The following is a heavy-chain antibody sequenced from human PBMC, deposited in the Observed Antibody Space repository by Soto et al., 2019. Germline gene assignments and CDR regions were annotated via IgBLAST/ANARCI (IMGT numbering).Heavy chain of an antibody. V-gene: IGHV5-51*01. D-gene: IGHD3-3*01. CDR3: ARLLGNGVVNPSDY. CDR1: GYSFTSYW. Sequence: GVSLNTSCQSSGYSFTSYWIVWVLQMPGKGMEWMGIIYPGDSDTRYSPSFQGQVTISADKSISTAYLQWRSLKASDTAMYYCARLLGNGVVNPSDYWGQGTLVTVSS. J-gene: IGHJ4*02. CDR2: IYPGDSDT.